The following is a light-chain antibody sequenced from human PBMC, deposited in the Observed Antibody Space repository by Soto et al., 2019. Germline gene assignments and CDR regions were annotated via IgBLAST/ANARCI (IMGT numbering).Light chain of an antibody. CDR3: QQYNNWPLT. J-gene: IGKJ1*01. V-gene: IGKV3-15*01. CDR1: QSVSSN. CDR2: GAS. Sequence: EIVMTQSPATLSVSPGERATLSCRASQSVSSNLAWYQQKPGQAPRLLSYGASTRATGIPARFSGSGSGTEFNLTISSLQSEDFAVYYCQQYNNWPLTFGQGTKVEIK.